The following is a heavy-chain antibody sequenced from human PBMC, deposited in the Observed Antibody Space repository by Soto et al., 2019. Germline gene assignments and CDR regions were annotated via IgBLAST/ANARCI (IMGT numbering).Heavy chain of an antibody. CDR3: ARAPPGPAPRWGV. D-gene: IGHD3-16*01. CDR1: NGSISSGGYS. J-gene: IGHJ6*02. CDR2: TYPTGKT. Sequence: PSETLSLTCTVSNGSISSGGYSWSWIRQTPGKGLEWIGYTYPTGKTYYNPSLKNRATLSIDTSQNQFSLQLTSVTAADTAVYYCARAPPGPAPRWGVWGHGTTVTVSS. V-gene: IGHV4-30-2*01.